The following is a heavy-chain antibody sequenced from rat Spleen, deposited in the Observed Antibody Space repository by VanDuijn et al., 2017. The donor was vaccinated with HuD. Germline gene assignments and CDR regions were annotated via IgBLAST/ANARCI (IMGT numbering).Heavy chain of an antibody. CDR1: GFTVSDYY. CDR3: ARGGYTTDYFYVGWFAY. Sequence: EVQLVESDGGLVQPGGSLKLSCAASGFTVSDYYMAWVRQAPTEGLEWVATFSYDGSTTYYRDSVKGRFIISRDNAKNTLYLQMDSLRSEDTATYYCARGGYTTDYFYVGWFAYWGQGTLVTVSS. V-gene: IGHV5-29*01. J-gene: IGHJ3*01. CDR2: FSYDGSTT. D-gene: IGHD1-6*01.